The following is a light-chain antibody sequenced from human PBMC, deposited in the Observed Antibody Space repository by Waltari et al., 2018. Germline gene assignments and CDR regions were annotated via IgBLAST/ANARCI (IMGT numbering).Light chain of an antibody. CDR2: GAS. V-gene: IGKV3-20*01. J-gene: IGKJ4*01. CDR3: QQYGSSPPTT. Sequence: EIVLTQSPGTLSLSPGERAALSCRASPSVTSSSLAWYQQKPGQAPRLLIYGASSRATGTPDRFSGSGSGTDFTLTISRLEPEDFAVYYCQQYGSSPPTTFGGGTKVEIK. CDR1: PSVTSSS.